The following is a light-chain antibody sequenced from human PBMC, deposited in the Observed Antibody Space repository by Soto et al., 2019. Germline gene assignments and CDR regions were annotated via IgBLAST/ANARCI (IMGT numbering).Light chain of an antibody. Sequence: DIQMTRSPSTRPQPVGAKVTLISRAIQRFVSGLAWNQQKPGKAPKLLIYKASSLESGVPSRFSGSGSGTEFTLTISSLQPDDFATYYCQQYNSYPWTFGQGTKVEIK. CDR2: KAS. CDR3: QQYNSYPWT. CDR1: QRFVSG. J-gene: IGKJ1*01. V-gene: IGKV1-5*03.